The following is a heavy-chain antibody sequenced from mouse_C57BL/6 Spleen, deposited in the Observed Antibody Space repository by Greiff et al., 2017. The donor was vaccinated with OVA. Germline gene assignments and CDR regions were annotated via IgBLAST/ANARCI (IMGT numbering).Heavy chain of an antibody. D-gene: IGHD2-3*01. CDR1: GFSLTSYG. J-gene: IGHJ3*01. Sequence: VMLVESGPGLVQPSQSLSITCTVSGFSLTSYGVHWVRQSPGKGLEWLGVIWRGGSTDYNAAFISRLSISKDNSKSQVFFKMNSLQADDTAIHYCARNWEEIYDGYLAYWGQGTLVTVSA. CDR2: IWRGGST. V-gene: IGHV2-2*01. CDR3: ARNWEEIYDGYLAY.